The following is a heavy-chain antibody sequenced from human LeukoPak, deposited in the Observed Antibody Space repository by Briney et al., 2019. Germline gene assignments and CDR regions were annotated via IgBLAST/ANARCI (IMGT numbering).Heavy chain of an antibody. CDR2: ITGSSSTI. V-gene: IGHV3-48*02. D-gene: IGHD6-6*01. CDR3: ARDRPSSSSGVYYYGMDV. J-gene: IGHJ6*02. Sequence: GGSLRLSCAASGFTFSTYGFNWVRQAPGKGLEWISYITGSSSTIYYADSVKGRFTISRDNAKNSLFLQMNSLRDEDTAVYYCARDRPSSSSGVYYYGMDVWGQGTTVTVSS. CDR1: GFTFSTYG.